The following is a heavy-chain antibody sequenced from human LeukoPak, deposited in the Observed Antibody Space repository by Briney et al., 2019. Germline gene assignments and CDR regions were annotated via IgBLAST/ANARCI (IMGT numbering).Heavy chain of an antibody. CDR3: ARDLRLSSGYLLYYFDY. D-gene: IGHD3-22*01. V-gene: IGHV3-33*01. Sequence: PGGSLRLSCVASGFTFSTYAMYWVRQAPGKGVEWVAVIWYDGSNKYYADSVKGRFTISRDNSKNTLSLQMNSLRAEDTAMYYCARDLRLSSGYLLYYFDYWGQGTLVTVSS. J-gene: IGHJ4*02. CDR1: GFTFSTYA. CDR2: IWYDGSNK.